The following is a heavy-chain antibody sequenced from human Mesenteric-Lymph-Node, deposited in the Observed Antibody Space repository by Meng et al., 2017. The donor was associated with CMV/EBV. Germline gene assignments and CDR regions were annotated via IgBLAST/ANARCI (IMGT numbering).Heavy chain of an antibody. CDR2: ISYSSAYI. CDR1: GFSFSNYN. J-gene: IGHJ5*02. V-gene: IGHV3-21*01. D-gene: IGHD5-12*01. Sequence: GESLKISCAASGFSFSNYNMNWVRQAAGKGLEWVSSISYSSAYIYYADSVKGRFTISRDDAKKSVYLQMNSLRAEDTAVYYCARVLDVDIVATRGWFDPWGQGTLVTVSS. CDR3: ARVLDVDIVATRGWFDP.